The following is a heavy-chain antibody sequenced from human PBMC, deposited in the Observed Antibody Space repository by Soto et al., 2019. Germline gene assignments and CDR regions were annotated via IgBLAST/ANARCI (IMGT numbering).Heavy chain of an antibody. CDR1: GFTFSSFA. Sequence: GGSLRLSCAASGFTFSSFAFSWVRQAPGKGLEWVSAISGSGDGTDYADSVKGRFTISRDNSKNTLYLQMNSLRAEDTAVYYCAGPGYSYQDYWGQGALSTVSS. CDR2: ISGSGDGT. D-gene: IGHD5-18*01. J-gene: IGHJ4*02. CDR3: AGPGYSYQDY. V-gene: IGHV3-23*01.